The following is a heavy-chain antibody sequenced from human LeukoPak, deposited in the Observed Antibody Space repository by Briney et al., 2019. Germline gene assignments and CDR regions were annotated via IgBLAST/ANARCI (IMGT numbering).Heavy chain of an antibody. J-gene: IGHJ4*02. CDR1: GYIFSDYW. CDR3: ARVGAPGGLRPYHYYY. D-gene: IGHD3-16*01. CDR2: IDPASGIT. V-gene: IGHV1-2*02. Sequence: ASVKVSCKASGYIFSDYWIHWVRQAPGRGLECLGWIDPASGITNQPQKFQGRITVTRDTSASTVYMDLTGLTADDTALYYCARVGAPGGLRPYHYYYWGQGTLVTVSS.